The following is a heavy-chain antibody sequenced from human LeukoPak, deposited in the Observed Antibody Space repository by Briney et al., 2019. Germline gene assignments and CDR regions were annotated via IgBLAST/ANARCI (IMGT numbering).Heavy chain of an antibody. J-gene: IGHJ4*02. CDR2: MNPNSGNT. CDR3: ARGLINRSGWYVHCRIFDY. D-gene: IGHD6-19*01. Sequence: ASVKVSCKASGYTFTSYDINWVRQATGQGLEWMGWMNPNSGNTGYAQKFQGRVTMTRNTSISTAYMELSSLRSEDTAVYYCARGLINRSGWYVHCRIFDYWGQGTLVTVSS. CDR1: GYTFTSYD. V-gene: IGHV1-8*01.